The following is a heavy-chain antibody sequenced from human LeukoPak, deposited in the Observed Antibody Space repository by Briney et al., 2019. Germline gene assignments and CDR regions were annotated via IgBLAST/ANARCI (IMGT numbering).Heavy chain of an antibody. CDR3: VTSWHIDY. CDR1: GGSISSSSYY. Sequence: SDTLSLTCTVSGGSISSSSYYWGWIRQPPGKGLEWIGSIYYSGSTYYNPSLKSRVTISVDTSKNQFSLKLSSVTAADTAVYYCVTSWHIDYWGQGSLVTVSS. J-gene: IGHJ4*02. CDR2: IYYSGST. V-gene: IGHV4-39*01. D-gene: IGHD2-2*01.